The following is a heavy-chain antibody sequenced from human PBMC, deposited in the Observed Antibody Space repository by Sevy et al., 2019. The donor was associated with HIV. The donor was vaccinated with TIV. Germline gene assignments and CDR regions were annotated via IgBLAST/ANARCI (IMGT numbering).Heavy chain of an antibody. D-gene: IGHD3-16*02. CDR3: TTDLITYGGVFVSRSVFDY. J-gene: IGHJ4*02. V-gene: IGHV3-15*01. CDR1: GFTFSNAW. Sequence: GGSLRLSCAASGFTFSNAWMSWVRQAPGKGLEWVGLIKSKTDGGTTDYAAPVKGRFNISRDDSKNTLYHQMNRLKTEVTAVYSGTTDLITYGGVFVSRSVFDYWGQGTLVTVSS. CDR2: IKSKTDGGTT.